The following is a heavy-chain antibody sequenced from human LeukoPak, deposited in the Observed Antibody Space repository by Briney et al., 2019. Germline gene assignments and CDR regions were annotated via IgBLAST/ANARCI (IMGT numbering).Heavy chain of an antibody. D-gene: IGHD5-24*01. V-gene: IGHV3-48*02. CDR3: ARASFQRWLQLGGD. J-gene: IGHJ4*02. CDR2: ISSSSSTI. Sequence: GGSLRLSCTASGFTFSTYSMNWVRQAPGKGLEWVSYISSSSSTIYYADSVKGRFTISRDNAKNSLYLQMNSLRDEDTAMYYCARASFQRWLQLGGDWGQGALVTVSS. CDR1: GFTFSTYS.